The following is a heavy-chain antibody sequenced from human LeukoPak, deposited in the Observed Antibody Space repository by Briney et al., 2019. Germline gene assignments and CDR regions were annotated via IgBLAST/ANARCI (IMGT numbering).Heavy chain of an antibody. CDR2: IKQDGSEK. Sequence: GGSLRLSCAASGFTFSSYWMSWVRQAPGKGLEWVASIKQDGSEKYYVDSVKGRFTISRDNAKNSLYLQMNSLRAEDTAVYYCARDRGLPPYYYMDVWGKGTTVTISS. CDR1: GFTFSSYW. V-gene: IGHV3-7*01. J-gene: IGHJ6*03. D-gene: IGHD5-12*01. CDR3: ARDRGLPPYYYMDV.